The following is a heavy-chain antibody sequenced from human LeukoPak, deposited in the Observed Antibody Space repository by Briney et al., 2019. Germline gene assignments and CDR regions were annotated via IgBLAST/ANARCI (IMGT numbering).Heavy chain of an antibody. CDR1: GYTFTGYY. CDR3: AKGGDILTGDPHFDY. D-gene: IGHD3-9*01. V-gene: IGHV1-2*02. CDR2: INPNSGGT. J-gene: IGHJ4*02. Sequence: ASVTVSCKASGYTFTGYYMHWVRQAPGQGLEWMGWINPNSGGTNYAQKFQGRVTMTRDTSISTAYMELSRLRSDDTAVYYCAKGGDILTGDPHFDYWGQGTLVTVSS.